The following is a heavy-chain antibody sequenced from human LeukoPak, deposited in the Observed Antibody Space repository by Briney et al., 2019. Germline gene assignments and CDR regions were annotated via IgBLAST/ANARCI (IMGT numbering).Heavy chain of an antibody. CDR3: ARVYFVAAAGTGAFDI. V-gene: IGHV1-18*01. CDR1: GYTFTSYG. Sequence: ASVKVSCKASGYTFTSYGISWVRQAPGQGVEWMGWISAYNGNTNYAQKLQGRVTMTTDTSTSTAYMELRSLRSDDTAVYYCARVYFVAAAGTGAFDIWGQGTMVTVSS. D-gene: IGHD6-13*01. CDR2: ISAYNGNT. J-gene: IGHJ3*02.